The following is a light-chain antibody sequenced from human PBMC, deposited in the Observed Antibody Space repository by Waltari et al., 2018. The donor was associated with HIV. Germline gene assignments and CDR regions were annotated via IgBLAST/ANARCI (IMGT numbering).Light chain of an antibody. V-gene: IGLV2-11*01. CDR1: SSDVGGYNY. CDR3: CSYAGSSTFL. Sequence: QSALTQPRSVSGSPGQSVTISCTGTSSDVGGYNYVSWYQQHPGKAPKLMIYDLSKRPSGVPDRFSGSKSGNTASLTFSGLQAEDEADYYCCSYAGSSTFLFGTGTKVTVL. J-gene: IGLJ1*01. CDR2: DLS.